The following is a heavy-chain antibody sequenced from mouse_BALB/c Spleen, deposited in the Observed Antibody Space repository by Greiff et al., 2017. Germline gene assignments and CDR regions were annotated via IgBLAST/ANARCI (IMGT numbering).Heavy chain of an antibody. CDR3: ARSGYGGNYVDY. CDR2: ISSGSSTN. CDR1: GFTFSSFG. V-gene: IGHV5-17*02. D-gene: IGHD1-1*02. Sequence: EVKLMQSGGGLVQPGGSRKLSCAASGFTFSSFGMHWVRQAPEKGLEWVAYISSGSSTNYYADTVKGRFTISRDNPKNTLFLQMTSLRSEDTAMYCCARSGYGGNYVDYWGQGTALTVSS. J-gene: IGHJ2*01.